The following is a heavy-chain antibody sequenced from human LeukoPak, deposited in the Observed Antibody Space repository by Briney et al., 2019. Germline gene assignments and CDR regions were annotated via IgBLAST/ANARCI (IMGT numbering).Heavy chain of an antibody. Sequence: SETLSLTCTVSGGSISSGGYYWSWIRQPPGKGLEWIGYIYYSGSTNYNPSLKSRVTISVDTSRNQFSLKLSSVTAADTAVYYCASYWVASDAFDIWGQGTMVTVSS. V-gene: IGHV4-61*08. D-gene: IGHD2-15*01. J-gene: IGHJ3*02. CDR3: ASYWVASDAFDI. CDR2: IYYSGST. CDR1: GGSISSGGYY.